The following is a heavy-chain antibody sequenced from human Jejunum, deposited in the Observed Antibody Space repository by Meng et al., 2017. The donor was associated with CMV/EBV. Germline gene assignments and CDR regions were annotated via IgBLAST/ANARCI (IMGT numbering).Heavy chain of an antibody. Sequence: SLTYRFYGPSFTAPYWSWIRQSPPPGLAWICEIDHSGHTNYNPSLQNRVFISIDTSKKQISLTLTSVTAADTAVSFCARGIVGAVWSQGTQVTVSS. CDR2: IDHSGHT. CDR3: ARGIVGAV. CDR1: GPSFTAPY. D-gene: IGHD2-15*01. V-gene: IGHV4-34*01. J-gene: IGHJ1*01.